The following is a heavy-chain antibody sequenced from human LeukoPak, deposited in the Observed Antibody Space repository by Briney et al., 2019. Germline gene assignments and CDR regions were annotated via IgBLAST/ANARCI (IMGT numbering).Heavy chain of an antibody. J-gene: IGHJ4*02. CDR1: GFTFSSYE. V-gene: IGHV3-21*01. D-gene: IGHD6-13*01. CDR3: AKRTGSSWYPNYFDY. Sequence: PGGSLRLSCAASGFTFSSYEMNWVRQAPGKGLEWVSSISSSSSYIYYADSVKGRFTISRDNAKNSLYLQMNSLRAEDTAVYYCAKRTGSSWYPNYFDYWGQGTLVTVSS. CDR2: ISSSSSYI.